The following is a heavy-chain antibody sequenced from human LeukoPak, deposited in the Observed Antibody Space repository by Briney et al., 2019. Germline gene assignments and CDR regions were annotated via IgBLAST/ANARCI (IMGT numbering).Heavy chain of an antibody. D-gene: IGHD3-9*01. J-gene: IGHJ4*02. CDR2: INHNGEAI. V-gene: IGHV3-48*02. Sequence: GGSLRLSCAASGFPFSSHVLSWVRQAPGKGLEWIAYINHNGEAIYYPDFVKGRFIISRDNAKNSLFLQMSDLRDEDTAVYYCARDYDWAFDFWGQGTRVTVSS. CDR1: GFPFSSHV. CDR3: ARDYDWAFDF.